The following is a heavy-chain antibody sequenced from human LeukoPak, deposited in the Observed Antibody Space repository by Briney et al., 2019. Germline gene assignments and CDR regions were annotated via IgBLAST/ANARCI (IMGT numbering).Heavy chain of an antibody. CDR2: IIPIFGTA. V-gene: IGHV1-69*05. CDR3: ARDCQDYGSGSKWFDP. D-gene: IGHD3-10*01. CDR1: GGTFSSYA. Sequence: VASVKVSCKASGGTFSSYAISWVRQAPGQGLEWMGGIIPIFGTANYAQKFQGRVTITTDESTSTAYMELSSLRSEDTAAYYCARDCQDYGSGSKWFDPWGQGTLVTVSS. J-gene: IGHJ5*02.